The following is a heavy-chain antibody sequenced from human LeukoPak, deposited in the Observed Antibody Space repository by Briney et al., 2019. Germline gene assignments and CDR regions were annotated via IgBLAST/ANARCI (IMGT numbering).Heavy chain of an antibody. V-gene: IGHV3-72*01. CDR2: TRNKPRGHPT. J-gene: IGHJ6*01. CDR1: GFTLSDHY. CDR3: VRGPNWNYYVSIRGGVDV. D-gene: IGHD1-1*01. Sequence: GGSLRLSCALSGFTLSDHYMDWVRQAPGRGVEGVGRTRNKPRGHPTESAASVKGRFTITKDKSQNSLYLQMNSLKIEDTAVYYCVRGPNWNYYVSIRGGVDVWGRGTAVTVPS.